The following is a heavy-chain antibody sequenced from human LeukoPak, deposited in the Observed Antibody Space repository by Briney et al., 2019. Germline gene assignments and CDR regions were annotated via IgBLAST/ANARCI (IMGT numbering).Heavy chain of an antibody. D-gene: IGHD2-21*01. V-gene: IGHV3-74*03. CDR1: GFTFSNYL. Sequence: TGESLRLSYAASGFTFSNYLMHWVRQAPGKGLVWVSRINVDETNSYADSVKGRFTISRDNAKNTMFLQLNSLRPEDTAVYFCGRGGDGIDNWGQGTTVIVSS. CDR2: INVDETNS. CDR3: GRGGDGIDN. J-gene: IGHJ3*02.